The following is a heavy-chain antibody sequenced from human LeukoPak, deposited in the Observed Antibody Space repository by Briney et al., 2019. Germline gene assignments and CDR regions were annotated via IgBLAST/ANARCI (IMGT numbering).Heavy chain of an antibody. J-gene: IGHJ4*02. Sequence: SETLSLTCTVSGYSISSGYYWGWIRQPPGKGLEWIGSIYHSGSTYYNPSLKSRVTISVDTSKSQFSLKLSSVTAADTAVYYCARVGDGYNYSYWGRGTLVTVSS. CDR3: ARVGDGYNYSY. V-gene: IGHV4-38-2*02. D-gene: IGHD5-24*01. CDR1: GYSISSGYY. CDR2: IYHSGST.